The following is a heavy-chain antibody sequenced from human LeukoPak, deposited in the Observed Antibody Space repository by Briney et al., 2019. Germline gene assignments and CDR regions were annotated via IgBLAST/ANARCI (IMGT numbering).Heavy chain of an antibody. D-gene: IGHD3-10*01. CDR1: GFTFSSYE. V-gene: IGHV3-48*03. CDR2: ISSSGSTI. Sequence: GGSLRLSCAASGFTFSSYEMNWVRQAPGKGLEWVSYISSSGSTIYYADSVKGRFTISRDNAKNSLYLQMNSLRAEDTAVYYCAREDYYGSGSTYYYYYMDVWGKGTTVTISS. CDR3: AREDYYGSGSTYYYYYMDV. J-gene: IGHJ6*03.